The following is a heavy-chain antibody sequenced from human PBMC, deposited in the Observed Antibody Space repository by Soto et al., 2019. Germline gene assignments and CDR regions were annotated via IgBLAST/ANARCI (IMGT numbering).Heavy chain of an antibody. D-gene: IGHD3-3*01. J-gene: IGHJ3*02. CDR1: GFTFSSSW. CDR3: ARVHYEFWSGYYRDHDAFDI. Sequence: VQLVESGGGLVQPGGSLRLSCAASGFTFSSSWMHWVRQAPGKGLVWVSRINSDGSSTSYADSVKGRFTISRDNAKSTLYLQMISLRDEDTAVYYCARVHYEFWSGYYRDHDAFDIWGQGTMVTVSS. CDR2: INSDGSST. V-gene: IGHV3-74*01.